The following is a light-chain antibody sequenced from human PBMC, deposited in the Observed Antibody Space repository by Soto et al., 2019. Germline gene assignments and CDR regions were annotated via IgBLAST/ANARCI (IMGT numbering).Light chain of an antibody. CDR1: QSVLSSSNNKNY. CDR2: WAS. V-gene: IGKV4-1*01. CDR3: QQYYTTPAIT. Sequence: DIVMTQSPDSLAVSLGERATINCKSSQSVLSSSNNKNYLAWYQQKSGQPPKLLVFWASTRESGVPDRFSGSGSVTDFTLTIGSLQAEDVAVYYCQQYYTTPAITFGQGTRLEIK. J-gene: IGKJ5*01.